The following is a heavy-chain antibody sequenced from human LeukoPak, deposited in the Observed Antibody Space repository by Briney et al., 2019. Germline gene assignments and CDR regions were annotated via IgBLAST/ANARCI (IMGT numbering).Heavy chain of an antibody. CDR1: AGSISTYY. CDR3: ARDRVGIAVAGLDAFDI. V-gene: IGHV4-59*12. J-gene: IGHJ3*02. CDR2: IYYSGST. D-gene: IGHD6-19*01. Sequence: PSETLSLTCTVSAGSISTYYWSWIRQPPGKGMEWIGYIYYSGSTKYNPSLKSRVTISLDTSKNQFSLKLSSVTAADTAVYYCARDRVGIAVAGLDAFDIWGQGTMVTVSS.